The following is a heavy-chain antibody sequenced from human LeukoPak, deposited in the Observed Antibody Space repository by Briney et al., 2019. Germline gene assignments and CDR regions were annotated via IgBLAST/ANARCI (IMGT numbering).Heavy chain of an antibody. Sequence: PGRSLRLSCAASGFTFDDYAMHWVRQAPGKGLEWVSGISWNSGSIGYADSVKGRFTISRDNAKNSLYLQMNSLRAEDTAVYYCAKDRHYQSNVLGNWGQGTLVTVSS. CDR3: AKDRHYQSNVLGN. CDR1: GFTFDDYA. D-gene: IGHD3-22*01. J-gene: IGHJ4*02. CDR2: ISWNSGSI. V-gene: IGHV3-9*01.